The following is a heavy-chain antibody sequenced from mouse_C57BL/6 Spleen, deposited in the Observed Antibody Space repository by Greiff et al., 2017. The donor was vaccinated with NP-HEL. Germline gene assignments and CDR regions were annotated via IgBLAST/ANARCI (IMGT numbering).Heavy chain of an antibody. CDR3: ARGEDYDAYFDY. V-gene: IGHV1-55*01. D-gene: IGHD2-4*01. J-gene: IGHJ2*01. Sequence: QVQLQQPGAELVKPGASVKMSCKASGYTFTSYWITWVKQRPGQGLEWIGDIYPGSGSTNYNEKFKSKATLTVDTSSSTAYMQLSSLTSEDSAVYYCARGEDYDAYFDYWGQGTTLTVSS. CDR2: IYPGSGST. CDR1: GYTFTSYW.